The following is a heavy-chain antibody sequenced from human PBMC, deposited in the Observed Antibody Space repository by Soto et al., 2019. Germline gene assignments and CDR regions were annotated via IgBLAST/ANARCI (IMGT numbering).Heavy chain of an antibody. J-gene: IGHJ3*01. CDR1: GFSLSGDEVG. CDR3: AHTANLIDAFDW. CDR2: IYGNDDT. D-gene: IGHD3-9*01. V-gene: IGHV2-5*01. Sequence: QITLKESGPTLVKPTQTLTLTCSFSGFSLSGDEVGVGWIRQPPGKALECFGIIYGNDDTDYSPSLKGRLNITNATAENQVVLTLTNVDPVDTATYFCAHTANLIDAFDWWGHGTMVAVSS.